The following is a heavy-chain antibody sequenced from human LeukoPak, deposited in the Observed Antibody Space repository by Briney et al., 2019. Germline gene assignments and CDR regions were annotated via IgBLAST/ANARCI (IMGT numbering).Heavy chain of an antibody. V-gene: IGHV4-34*01. CDR1: GGSFSGYY. CDR3: ARGPPTDYYDSSGFYYVFDY. Sequence: KSSETLSLTCAVYGGSFSGYYWSWIRHPPGKGLEWIGEINHSGSTNYNPSLKSRVTISVDTSKNQFSLKLSSVTAADTAVYFCARGPPTDYYDSSGFYYVFDYWGQGTLVSVSS. D-gene: IGHD3-22*01. J-gene: IGHJ4*02. CDR2: INHSGST.